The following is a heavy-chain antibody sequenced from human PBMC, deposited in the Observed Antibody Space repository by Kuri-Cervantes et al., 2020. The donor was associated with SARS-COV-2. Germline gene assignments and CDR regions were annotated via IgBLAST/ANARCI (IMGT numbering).Heavy chain of an antibody. CDR3: ARDSREYCSSTSCSWFDP. CDR1: GFTFSSYA. J-gene: IGHJ5*02. D-gene: IGHD2-2*01. CDR2: ISSNGGST. V-gene: IGHV3-64*01. Sequence: GGSLRLSCAASGFTFSSYAMHWVRQAPGKGLEYVSAISSNGGSTYYANSVKGRFTISRDSSKNTLYLQMGSLRAEDMAVYYCARDSREYCSSTSCSWFDPWGQGTLVTVSS.